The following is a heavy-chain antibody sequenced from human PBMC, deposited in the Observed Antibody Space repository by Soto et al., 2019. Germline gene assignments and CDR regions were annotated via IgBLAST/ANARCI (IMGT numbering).Heavy chain of an antibody. Sequence: QVQLVESGGGVIQPGKSLRLSCSASGFAFSTYGMHWVRQAPGKGLEWVAVIWADGSRQFYGDSVKGRFSISRDNSKNTLYLQMNSLRVDDTAVYYGVGGTCYWGLSDYWGQGTLVTVSS. J-gene: IGHJ4*02. CDR3: VGGTCYWGLSDY. V-gene: IGHV3-33*08. D-gene: IGHD3-9*01. CDR2: IWADGSRQ. CDR1: GFAFSTYG.